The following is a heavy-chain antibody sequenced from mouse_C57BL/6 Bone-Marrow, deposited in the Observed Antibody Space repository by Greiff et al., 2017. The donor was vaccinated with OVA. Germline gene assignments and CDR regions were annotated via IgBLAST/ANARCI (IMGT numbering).Heavy chain of an antibody. D-gene: IGHD2-4*01. CDR3: ARRGTRRLRRAWFAY. CDR2: IYPGSGST. J-gene: IGHJ3*01. V-gene: IGHV1-55*01. Sequence: QVQLQQPGAELVKPGASVKMSCKASGYTFTSYWITWVKQRPGQGLEWIGDIYPGSGSTNYNEKFKDKATLTVDTSSSTAYMQLSSLTSEDSAVYDFARRGTRRLRRAWFAYWCQGNLVTVSA. CDR1: GYTFTSYW.